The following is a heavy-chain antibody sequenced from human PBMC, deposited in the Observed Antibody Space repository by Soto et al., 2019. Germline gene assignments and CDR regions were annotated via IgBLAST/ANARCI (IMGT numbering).Heavy chain of an antibody. CDR3: AKDLFRWCSSWYVEFDF. CDR1: GFTFSSYA. V-gene: IGHV3-23*01. CDR2: ISGSGGST. D-gene: IGHD6-13*01. Sequence: QPWGSLRLSCAASGFTFSSYAMSWFRQAPGKGLEWVSAISGSGGSTYYADSVKGRFTISRDNSKNTLYLQMNSLRAEDTAVYYCAKDLFRWCSSWYVEFDFCAQGSLVLVSA. J-gene: IGHJ4*02.